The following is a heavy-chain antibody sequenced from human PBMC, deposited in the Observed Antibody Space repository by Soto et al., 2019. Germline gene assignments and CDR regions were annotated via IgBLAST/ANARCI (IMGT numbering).Heavy chain of an antibody. D-gene: IGHD1-1*01. V-gene: IGHV6-1*01. CDR1: GDSVSSNSAA. J-gene: IGHJ6*02. Sequence: SQTLSLTCAISGDSVSSNSAAWNWIRQSPSRGLEWLGRTYYRSKWYNDYAVSVKSRITINPDTSKNQFSLQLNSVTPEDTAVYYCAGLEGDDLYYYYGMDVWGQGTTVTVSS. CDR3: AGLEGDDLYYYYGMDV. CDR2: TYYRSKWYN.